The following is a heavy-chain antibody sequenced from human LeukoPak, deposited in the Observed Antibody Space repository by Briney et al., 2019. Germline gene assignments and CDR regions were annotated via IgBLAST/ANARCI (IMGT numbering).Heavy chain of an antibody. V-gene: IGHV4-39*07. J-gene: IGHJ4*02. CDR3: AREAGHSWELPRGEAIDY. D-gene: IGHD1-26*01. CDR2: IYYSGST. CDR1: GGSISSSSYY. Sequence: SETLSLTCTVSGGSISSSSYYWGWIRQPPGKGLEWIGRIYYSGSTYYNPSLKSRVTISVDTSKNQFSLKLSSVTAADTAVYYCAREAGHSWELPRGEAIDYWGQGTLVTVSS.